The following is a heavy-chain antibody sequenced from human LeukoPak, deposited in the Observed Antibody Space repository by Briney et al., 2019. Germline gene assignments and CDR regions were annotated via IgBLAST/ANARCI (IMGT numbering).Heavy chain of an antibody. J-gene: IGHJ4*02. CDR1: GFTFSSYG. V-gene: IGHV3-21*01. CDR3: ARDRVTMIRGATALDY. Sequence: GGSLRLSCAASGFTFSSYGMNWVRQAPGKGLEWVSYISSRSSYIYYADSVKGRFTISRDNAKNSLYLQLNSLRAEDTAVYYCARDRVTMIRGATALDYWGQGTLVTASS. CDR2: ISSRSSYI. D-gene: IGHD3-10*01.